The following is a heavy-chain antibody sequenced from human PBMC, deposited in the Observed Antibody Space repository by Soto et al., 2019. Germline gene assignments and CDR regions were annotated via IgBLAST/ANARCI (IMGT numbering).Heavy chain of an antibody. CDR2: MNPNSGNT. D-gene: IGHD2-15*01. Sequence: GASVKVSCKASGYTFTGYYMHWVRQAPGQGLEWMGWMNPNSGNTNYAQKFQGRVTMTRNTSISTAYMELRSLRSDDTAVYYCARDRGNIVVVVAAAGIGFDYWGQGTLVTVS. V-gene: IGHV1-2*02. CDR1: GYTFTGYY. CDR3: ARDRGNIVVVVAAAGIGFDY. J-gene: IGHJ4*02.